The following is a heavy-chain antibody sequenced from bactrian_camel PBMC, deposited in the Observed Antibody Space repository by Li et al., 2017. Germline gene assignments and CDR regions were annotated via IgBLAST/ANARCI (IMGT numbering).Heavy chain of an antibody. CDR2: IGGDGRT. J-gene: IGHJ4*01. Sequence: VQLVESGGGSVQAGGSRRLSCVASGYTLPMYMAWFRRLPGQEREGVAAIGGDGRTNYADSVKGRFSISQDNAKNTLSLVMDNMKLEDTGTNYCAASGYCWGTTWANPSLYELWGQGTQVTVS. CDR1: GYTLPMY. CDR3: AASGYCWGTTWANPSLYEL. V-gene: IGHV3S55*01. D-gene: IGHD5*01.